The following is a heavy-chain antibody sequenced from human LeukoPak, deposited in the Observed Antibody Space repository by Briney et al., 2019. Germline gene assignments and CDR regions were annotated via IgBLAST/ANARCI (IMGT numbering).Heavy chain of an antibody. Sequence: GGSLRLSCAASGLTFSSYAMHWVRQAPGKGLEWVAVISYDGSNKYYADSVKGRFTISRDNSKNTLYLQMNSLRAEDTAVYYCARDSVYKLTVSWFDPWGQGTLVTVSS. V-gene: IGHV3-30-3*01. D-gene: IGHD1-14*01. CDR3: ARDSVYKLTVSWFDP. CDR2: ISYDGSNK. CDR1: GLTFSSYA. J-gene: IGHJ5*02.